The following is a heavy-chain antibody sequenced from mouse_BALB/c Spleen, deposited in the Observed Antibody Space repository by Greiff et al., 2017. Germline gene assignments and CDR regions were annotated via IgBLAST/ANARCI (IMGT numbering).Heavy chain of an antibody. D-gene: IGHD4-1*01. CDR3: ARGDWDEAWFAY. CDR2: INPYYGST. J-gene: IGHJ3*01. Sequence: VQLQQTGPELVKPGASVKISCKASGYSFTDYIMLWVKQSHGKSLEWIGNINPYYGSTSYNLKFKGKATLTVDKSSSTAYMQLNSLTSEDSAVYYCARGDWDEAWFAYWGQGTLVSVSA. CDR1: GYSFTDYI. V-gene: IGHV1-39*01.